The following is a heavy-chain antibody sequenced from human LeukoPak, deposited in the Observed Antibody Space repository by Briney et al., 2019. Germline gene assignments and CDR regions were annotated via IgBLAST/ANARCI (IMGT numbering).Heavy chain of an antibody. CDR1: GGSFSGYY. CDR3: ARGQYDYVWGSYRGVYFDY. D-gene: IGHD3-16*02. Sequence: PSETLSLTCAIYGGSFSGYYWSWIRQPPGKGLEWIGEINHSGSTNYNPSLKSRVTISVDTSKNQFSLKLTSVTAADTAVYYCARGQYDYVWGSYRGVYFDYWGQGTLVTVSS. CDR2: INHSGST. V-gene: IGHV4-34*01. J-gene: IGHJ4*02.